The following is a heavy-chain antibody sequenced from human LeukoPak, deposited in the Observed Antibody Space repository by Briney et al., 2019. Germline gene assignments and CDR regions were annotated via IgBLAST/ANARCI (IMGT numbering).Heavy chain of an antibody. V-gene: IGHV4-38-2*02. CDR3: ARDSGPWGVFDP. J-gene: IGHJ5*02. CDR1: GYSISSAFY. Sequence: SETLSLTCTVSGYSISSAFYWGWIRLPPGKGLEWIGSIFHRGTTYYNTSLQSRVNLSMDTSKNQFSLKLSSLTTEDTAIYYCARDSGPWGVFDPWGQGTLVTVSS. D-gene: IGHD3-10*01. CDR2: IFHRGTT.